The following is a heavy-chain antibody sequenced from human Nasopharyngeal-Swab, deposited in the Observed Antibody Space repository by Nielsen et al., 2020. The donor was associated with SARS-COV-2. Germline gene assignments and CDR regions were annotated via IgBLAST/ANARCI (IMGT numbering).Heavy chain of an antibody. V-gene: IGHV3-7*01. CDR2: IKQDGSEK. CDR1: GFTFSSYW. D-gene: IGHD5-18*01. CDR3: ARDASRGYSYGHFDY. J-gene: IGHJ4*02. Sequence: LKISCAASGFTFSSYWMSWVRQAPGKGLEWVANIKQDGSEKYYVDSVKGRFTISRDNAKNSLYLQMNSLRAEDTAVYYCARDASRGYSYGHFDYWGQGTLVTVSS.